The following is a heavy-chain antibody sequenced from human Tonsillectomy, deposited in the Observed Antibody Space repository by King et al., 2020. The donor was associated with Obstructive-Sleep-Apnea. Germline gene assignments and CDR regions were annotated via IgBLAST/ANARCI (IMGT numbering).Heavy chain of an antibody. CDR2: ISGGGRRT. CDR1: GFTFSNYA. Sequence: VQLVESGGGLVQPGGSLRLSCAASGFTFSNYAMSWVRQAPGKGLEWVSGISGGGRRTYYADSVKGRFTISRDNSRNTLYLQVNSLRAEDTAVYYCAKDADYDYVWGSYRGEPVDYWGQGTLVTVSS. J-gene: IGHJ4*02. V-gene: IGHV3-23*04. D-gene: IGHD3-16*02. CDR3: AKDADYDYVWGSYRGEPVDY.